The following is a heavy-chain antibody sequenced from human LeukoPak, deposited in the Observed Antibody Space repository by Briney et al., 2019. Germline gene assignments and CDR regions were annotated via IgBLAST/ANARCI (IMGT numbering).Heavy chain of an antibody. V-gene: IGHV3-33*01. Sequence: GGYLRLSCAASGFTFSSYGMHWVRQAPGKGLEWVAVIWYDGSNKYYADSVKGRFTISRDNSKNTLYLQMNSLRAEDTAVYYCARVGMTTVTTGAFDIWGQGTMVTVSS. J-gene: IGHJ3*02. CDR2: IWYDGSNK. CDR3: ARVGMTTVTTGAFDI. D-gene: IGHD4-17*01. CDR1: GFTFSSYG.